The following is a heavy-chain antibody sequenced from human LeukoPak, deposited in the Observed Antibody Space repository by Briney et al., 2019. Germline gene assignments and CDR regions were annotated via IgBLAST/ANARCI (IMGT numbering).Heavy chain of an antibody. CDR2: IYPGDSDT. Sequence: GESLKISCKGSGYSFTSYWIGWVRQIPGKGLEWMGIIYPGDSDTRYSPSFQGRVTISADKSISTAYLQWSSLKASDTAMYYCARPTGQWLDRGAFGIWGQGTMVTVSS. D-gene: IGHD6-19*01. CDR3: ARPTGQWLDRGAFGI. V-gene: IGHV5-51*01. J-gene: IGHJ3*02. CDR1: GYSFTSYW.